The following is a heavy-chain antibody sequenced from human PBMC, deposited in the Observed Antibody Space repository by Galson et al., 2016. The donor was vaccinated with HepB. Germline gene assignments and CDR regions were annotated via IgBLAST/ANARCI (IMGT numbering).Heavy chain of an antibody. D-gene: IGHD2-15*01. CDR3: ARDSGFCRTIYCRGDAYDL. CDR1: GFTLSPYW. V-gene: IGHV3-7*01. Sequence: SLRLSCAASGFTLSPYWMRWVRQTPGKGLEWVAIIKHDGSEEYYVDSVKGRFTISRDNAKTSLYLELNSLRAEDSSLYFCARDSGFCRTIYCRGDAYDLWSQGTMVTVSS. J-gene: IGHJ3*01. CDR2: IKHDGSEE.